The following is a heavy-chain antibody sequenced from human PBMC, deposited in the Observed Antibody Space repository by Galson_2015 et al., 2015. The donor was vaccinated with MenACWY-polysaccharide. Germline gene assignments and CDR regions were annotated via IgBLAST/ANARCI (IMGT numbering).Heavy chain of an antibody. V-gene: IGHV4-39*01. CDR1: GGSISSSNYY. J-gene: IGHJ6*02. CDR2: ISYSGST. CDR3: ASRLAQVGIAGYGYGMDV. D-gene: IGHD2-15*01. Sequence: ETLSITCTVSGGSISSSNYYWGWIRQSPEKGLEWIGTISYSGSTYYNPSLKSRVTISVDTSKSQFSLKLSSVTAADTAVYYCASRLAQVGIAGYGYGMDVWGQGTTVTVSS.